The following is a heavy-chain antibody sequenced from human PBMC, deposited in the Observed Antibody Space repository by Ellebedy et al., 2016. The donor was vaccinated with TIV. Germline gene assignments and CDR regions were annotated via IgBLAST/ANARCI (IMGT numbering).Heavy chain of an antibody. J-gene: IGHJ3*02. D-gene: IGHD6-19*01. CDR2: IIGSGVYT. V-gene: IGHV3-23*01. CDR1: GFPLRNYA. CDR3: AKELAVAGSGALDI. Sequence: GGSLRLSCTASGFPLRNYAMAWVRKAQGKGLEWVSAIIGSGVYTYYADSVRGRFTISRDNSKNTLFLQMTGLRAEDTALYYCAKELAVAGSGALDIWGQGTMVTVSS.